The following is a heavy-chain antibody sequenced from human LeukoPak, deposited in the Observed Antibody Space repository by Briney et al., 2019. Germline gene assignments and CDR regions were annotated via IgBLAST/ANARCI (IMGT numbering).Heavy chain of an antibody. V-gene: IGHV1-69*02. Sequence: SVKVSCKASGDTFSSYTISWVRQAPGQGLEWMGKIIPIVGITDYAQRFQDRVTITADKSTSTAYMELSSLRSDDTAIYYCASELRESSGFSWGQGTLVTVSS. CDR3: ASELRESSGFS. J-gene: IGHJ4*02. CDR2: IIPIVGIT. D-gene: IGHD3-22*01. CDR1: GDTFSSYT.